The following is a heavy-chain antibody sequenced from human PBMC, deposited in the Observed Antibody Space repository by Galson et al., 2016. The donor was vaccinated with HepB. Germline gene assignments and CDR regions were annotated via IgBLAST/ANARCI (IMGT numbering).Heavy chain of an antibody. CDR2: FDPEDGEK. CDR3: ATGPATEKRGYGMDV. CDR1: GYTLSELS. Sequence: SVKVSCKVSGYTLSELSIQWVRQAPGKGLEWVGGFDPEDGEKSHARWLQGRVTVTDDTSSDTAYMELSSLTSEDTAVYYCATGPATEKRGYGMDVWGQGTTVTVSS. J-gene: IGHJ6*02. D-gene: IGHD6-13*01. V-gene: IGHV1-24*01.